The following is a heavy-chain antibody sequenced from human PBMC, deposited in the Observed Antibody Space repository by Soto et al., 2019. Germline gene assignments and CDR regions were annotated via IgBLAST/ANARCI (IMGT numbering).Heavy chain of an antibody. CDR2: NFYTGTT. D-gene: IGHD3-3*01. CDR3: ARDTTLFGVGLQTGFDP. V-gene: IGHV4-31*03. CDR1: GRFIKIGGYL. Sequence: SETLAVTCTLCGRFIKIGGYLEKWIRHHLGKGLEWIGYNFYTGTTRYNSGHQSRVIISVDSTKNHSSLKLTPVTAADTAVYYGARDTTLFGVGLQTGFDPWGPGTMVTVSS. J-gene: IGHJ5*02.